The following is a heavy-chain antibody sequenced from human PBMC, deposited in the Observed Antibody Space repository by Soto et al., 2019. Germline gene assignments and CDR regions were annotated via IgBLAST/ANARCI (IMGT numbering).Heavy chain of an antibody. CDR2: IYYSGST. Sequence: PSETLSLTCTVSGGSISSYYWSWIRQPPGKGLEWIGYIYYSGSTNYNPSLKSRVTISVDTSKNQFSLKLSSVTAADTAVYYCARDPDGYNSLFDYWGQGTLVTVS. CDR3: ARDPDGYNSLFDY. J-gene: IGHJ4*02. D-gene: IGHD5-12*01. CDR1: GGSISSYY. V-gene: IGHV4-59*01.